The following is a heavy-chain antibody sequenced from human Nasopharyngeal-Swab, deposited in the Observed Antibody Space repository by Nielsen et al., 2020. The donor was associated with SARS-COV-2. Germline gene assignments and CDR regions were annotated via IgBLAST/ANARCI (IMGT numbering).Heavy chain of an antibody. CDR1: RFSFSNYG. Sequence: GESLKISCAASRFSFSNYGMDWVRQAPGRGLEWVAAIWNDGDNQYYADSVKGRFIISRDNSNNKLYLQMNSLRAEDTAVYHCARDRRPLPGDVQGVLMDSWGQGTLVTVSS. V-gene: IGHV3-33*01. CDR2: IWNDGDNQ. J-gene: IGHJ5*02. CDR3: ARDRRPLPGDVQGVLMDS. D-gene: IGHD3-10*02.